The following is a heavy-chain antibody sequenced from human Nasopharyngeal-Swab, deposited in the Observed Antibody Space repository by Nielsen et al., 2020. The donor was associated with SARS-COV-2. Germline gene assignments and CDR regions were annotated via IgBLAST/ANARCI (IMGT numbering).Heavy chain of an antibody. CDR2: IDPFSGST. J-gene: IGHJ4*02. Sequence: ASVKVSCKASGFTFTSYYFNWVRQAPGQGLEWMGMIDPFSGSTSYTQRFQGRVTVTRDTSTSTAYLELSSLRSDDTAVYYCARVAVYDSVYWGQGTLVTVSS. V-gene: IGHV1-46*01. CDR3: ARVAVYDSVY. CDR1: GFTFTSYY. D-gene: IGHD2/OR15-2a*01.